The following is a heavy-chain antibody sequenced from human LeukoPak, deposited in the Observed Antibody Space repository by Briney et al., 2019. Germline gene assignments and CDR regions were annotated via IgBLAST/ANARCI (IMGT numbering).Heavy chain of an antibody. CDR3: SRERECIAVAGTLFDS. CDR2: ISYDGSNK. CDR1: GFTFTSYA. J-gene: IGHJ3*02. Sequence: GGSLRLSCAASGFTFTSYAMHWVRQAPGKGLKGVVLISYDGSNKYYADSVKGRFTISRDNSKNTLYLQMNRLRTEDTAVYYCSRERECIAVAGTLFDSWGQGTMVTVSS. D-gene: IGHD6-19*01. V-gene: IGHV3-30*04.